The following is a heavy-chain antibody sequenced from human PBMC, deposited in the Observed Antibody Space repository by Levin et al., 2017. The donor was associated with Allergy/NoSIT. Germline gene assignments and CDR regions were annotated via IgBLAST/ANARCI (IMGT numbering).Heavy chain of an antibody. D-gene: IGHD3-10*01. J-gene: IGHJ2*01. CDR2: IYSGGDT. CDR3: ARSRDGARFFDR. Sequence: PGGSLRLSCAASGFTVSRNYMSWVRQAPGKGLEWVSVIYSGGDTYYADSVKGRFTISRENSKSTVYLQMNSLRAEDTAVYYCARSRDGARFFDRWGRGTLVTVSS. CDR1: GFTVSRNY. V-gene: IGHV3-53*01.